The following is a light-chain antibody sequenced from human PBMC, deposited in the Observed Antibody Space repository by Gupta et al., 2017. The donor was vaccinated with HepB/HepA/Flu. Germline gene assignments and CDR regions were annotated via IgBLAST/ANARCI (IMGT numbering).Light chain of an antibody. CDR1: SSEIGSTT. J-gene: IGLJ2*01. V-gene: IGLV1-44*01. CDR2: INN. Sequence: QYVLTQPPSPSDIHGPWVTNSRSGTSSEIGSTTVNVYPQLPGTAPKLLIYINNQLPSGVPARFSVSKSGTSASLAISGLQSEAEADYYCSSWDDSLSGIIFGGGTKVTVL. CDR3: SSWDDSLSGII.